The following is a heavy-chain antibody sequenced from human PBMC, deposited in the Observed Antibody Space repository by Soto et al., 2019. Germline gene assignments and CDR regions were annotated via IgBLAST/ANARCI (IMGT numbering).Heavy chain of an antibody. J-gene: IGHJ4*02. CDR3: ARVYSGSYSDS. Sequence: PSETLSLTCAVSGGYISSNNWWRWVRQPPGKGLEWIGEIFHSGSTHYSPSLKSRVTISVDKSKKYFSLNLTSVTAADTAVYYCARVYSGSYSDSWGQGTLVTVSS. CDR1: GGYISSNNW. D-gene: IGHD1-26*01. CDR2: IFHSGST. V-gene: IGHV4-4*02.